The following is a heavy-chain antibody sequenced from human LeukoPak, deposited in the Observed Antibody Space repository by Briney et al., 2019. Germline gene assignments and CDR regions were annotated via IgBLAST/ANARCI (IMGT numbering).Heavy chain of an antibody. CDR2: ISGSGGST. CDR3: AKVVGATTRGYFDY. CDR1: GFTFSSYA. D-gene: IGHD1-26*01. J-gene: IGHJ4*02. Sequence: PGVSLRLSCAASGFTFSSYAMSWVRQAPGKGLEWVSTISGSGGSTYYADSVKGRFTISRDNSKNTLYLQMNSLRAEDTAVYYCAKVVGATTRGYFDYWGQGTLVTVSS. V-gene: IGHV3-23*01.